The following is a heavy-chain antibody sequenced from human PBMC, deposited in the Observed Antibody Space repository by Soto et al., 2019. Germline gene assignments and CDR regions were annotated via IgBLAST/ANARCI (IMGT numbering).Heavy chain of an antibody. Sequence: ASVKVSCKASGYTFTSYDINWVRQATGQGLEWMGWMNPNSGNTGYAQKFQGRVTMTRNTSISTAYMELSSLRSEDTAVYYCALQYYYDSSGYYPDLYYYYGMDVWGQGTTVTVSS. CDR3: ALQYYYDSSGYYPDLYYYYGMDV. D-gene: IGHD3-22*01. CDR2: MNPNSGNT. J-gene: IGHJ6*02. V-gene: IGHV1-8*01. CDR1: GYTFTSYD.